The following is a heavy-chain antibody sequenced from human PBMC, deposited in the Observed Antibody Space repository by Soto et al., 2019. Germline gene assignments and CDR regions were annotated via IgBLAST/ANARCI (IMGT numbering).Heavy chain of an antibody. CDR2: IDPSDSYT. CDR3: ARRGYCSGGSCYFISSAFDI. J-gene: IGHJ3*02. V-gene: IGHV5-10-1*01. D-gene: IGHD2-15*01. CDR1: GYSFTSYW. Sequence: PGESLKISCKGSGYSFTSYWISWVGQMPGKGLEWMGRIDPSDSYTNYSPSFQGHVTISADKSISTAYLQWSSLKASDTAMYYCARRGYCSGGSCYFISSAFDIWGQGTMGTVSS.